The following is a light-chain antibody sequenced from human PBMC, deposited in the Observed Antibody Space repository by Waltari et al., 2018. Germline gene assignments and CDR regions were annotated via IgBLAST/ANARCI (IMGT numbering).Light chain of an antibody. J-gene: IGKJ2*01. CDR1: QSVSRF. V-gene: IGKV1-39*01. Sequence: DIQMTQSPPSLSAFLGDRVTITCRASQSVSRFLNWYQRKPGKAPKLLVYCASKIQTAVPSRFSAFGSGTEFTLTISALQSEDFATYFCQQTSSTPYTFGQGT. CDR3: QQTSSTPYT. CDR2: CAS.